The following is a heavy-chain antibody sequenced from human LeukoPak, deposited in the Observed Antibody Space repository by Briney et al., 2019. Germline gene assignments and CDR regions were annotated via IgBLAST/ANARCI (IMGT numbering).Heavy chain of an antibody. CDR1: GFTFSSYA. J-gene: IGHJ4*02. CDR3: AREGQFSGYDSPGDY. V-gene: IGHV3-30-3*01. CDR2: ISYDGSNK. Sequence: GGSLRLSCAASGFTFSSYAMHGVRQAPGKGLEWVAVISYDGSNKYYADSVKGRFTISRDNSKNTLYLQMNSLRAEDTAVYYCAREGQFSGYDSPGDYWGQGTLVTVSS. D-gene: IGHD5-12*01.